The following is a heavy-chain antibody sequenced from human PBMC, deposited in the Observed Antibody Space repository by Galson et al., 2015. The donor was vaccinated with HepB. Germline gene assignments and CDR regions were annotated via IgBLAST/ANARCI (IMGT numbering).Heavy chain of an antibody. CDR2: IIPIFGTA. CDR1: GGTFSSYA. J-gene: IGHJ2*01. D-gene: IGHD6-13*01. Sequence: SVKVSCKASGGTFSSYAISWVRQAPGQGLEWMGGIIPIFGTANYAQKFQGRVTITADESTSTAYMELSSLRSEDTAVYYCARDTSAAGPFGGWYFDLWGRGTLVTVSS. V-gene: IGHV1-69*13. CDR3: ARDTSAAGPFGGWYFDL.